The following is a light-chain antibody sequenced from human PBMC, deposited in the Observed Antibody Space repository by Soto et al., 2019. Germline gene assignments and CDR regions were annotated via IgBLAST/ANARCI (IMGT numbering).Light chain of an antibody. CDR2: DVS. J-gene: IGLJ1*01. CDR3: SSYTSSSTRV. CDR1: SSDVGGYNY. V-gene: IGLV2-14*01. Sequence: QSALTHRASVSGSPGHSITISFTGTSSDVGGYNYVSWYQQHPGKAPKLMIYDVSNRPSGVSNRFSGSKSGNTASLSISGLQAEDEADYYCSSYTSSSTRVFGTGTKVTVL.